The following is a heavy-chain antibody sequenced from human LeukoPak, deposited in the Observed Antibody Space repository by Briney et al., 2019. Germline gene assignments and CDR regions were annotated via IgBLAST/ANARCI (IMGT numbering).Heavy chain of an antibody. Sequence: GGSLRLSCAASRLTFSSYDMSWVRQTPGKGLEWVSAISVSGGDTFYADSVKGRFTISRDNSKNTLYLQMNSLRAEDTAVCYCANGAGGNAFALWGPGTMVIVSS. CDR1: RLTFSSYD. J-gene: IGHJ3*01. CDR2: ISVSGGDT. D-gene: IGHD6-19*01. CDR3: ANGAGGNAFAL. V-gene: IGHV3-23*01.